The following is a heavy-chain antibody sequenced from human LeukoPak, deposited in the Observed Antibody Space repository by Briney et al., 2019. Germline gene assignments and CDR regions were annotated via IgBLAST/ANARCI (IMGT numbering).Heavy chain of an antibody. CDR3: ARLRGGSLATGY. J-gene: IGHJ4*02. Sequence: GASVKVSCKASGYTFTSYAMNWVRQAPGQGLEWMGWISAYNGNTNYAQKLQGRATMTKDTSTSTAYMELRSLRSDDTAVYYCARLRGGSLATGYWGQGTLVTVSS. V-gene: IGHV1-18*01. CDR2: ISAYNGNT. CDR1: GYTFTSYA. D-gene: IGHD1-26*01.